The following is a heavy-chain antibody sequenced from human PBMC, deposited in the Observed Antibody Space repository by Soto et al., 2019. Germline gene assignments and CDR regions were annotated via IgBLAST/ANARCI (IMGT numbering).Heavy chain of an antibody. J-gene: IGHJ4*02. CDR1: GYDFTTYW. CDR3: ARAIYDSSGVKSSGTPGLQYYFDS. Sequence: GESLKISCQGSGYDFTTYWIAWVRQMPGQGLEWVGIIFPRDSDTRYSPSFEGLVTISADTSITTAFLQWSSLGASDTAMYYCARAIYDSSGVKSSGTPGLQYYFDSWGQGTLVTVSS. CDR2: IFPRDSDT. D-gene: IGHD3-22*01. V-gene: IGHV5-51*01.